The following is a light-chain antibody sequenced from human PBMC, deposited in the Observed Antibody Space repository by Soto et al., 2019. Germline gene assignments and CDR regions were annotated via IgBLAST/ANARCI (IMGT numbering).Light chain of an antibody. Sequence: DIVVTQSPLTLPVTPGETASISCRSSQSLLHRNGYNYLDWYLQKPGQSPQLLIYLGSNRASGVPDRFSGSGSGTDFTLKISRVEAEDVGVYYCVQALQSPPWTFGQGTKVEIK. CDR2: LGS. V-gene: IGKV2-28*01. CDR3: VQALQSPPWT. CDR1: QSLLHRNGYNY. J-gene: IGKJ1*01.